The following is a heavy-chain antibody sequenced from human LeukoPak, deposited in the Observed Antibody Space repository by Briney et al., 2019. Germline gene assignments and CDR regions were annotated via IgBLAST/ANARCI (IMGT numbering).Heavy chain of an antibody. D-gene: IGHD6-13*01. CDR3: ARDSRSSWYRGYYYYYYMDV. CDR2: IIPIFGTA. Sequence: SVKVSCKASGGTFSSYAFSWVRQAPGQGLEWMGGIIPIFGTANYAQKFQGRVTITTDESTSTAYMELSSLRSEDTAVYYCARDSRSSWYRGYYYYYYMDVWGKGTTVTVSS. V-gene: IGHV1-69*05. CDR1: GGTFSSYA. J-gene: IGHJ6*03.